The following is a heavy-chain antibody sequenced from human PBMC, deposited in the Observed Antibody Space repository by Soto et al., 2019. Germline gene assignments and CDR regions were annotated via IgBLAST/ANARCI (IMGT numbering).Heavy chain of an antibody. Sequence: QVQLVQSGAEVKKPGASVKVSCKASGYTFTSYGISWVRHAPGHGLEGMGWIRAYNCNTNYAQKFQGRVTMTTDTAPSTGYKNLRSLRCDDTAVYYFAREIFWGGFAESNWRAPWGQGTLATAYS. CDR2: IRAYNCNT. CDR1: GYTFTSYG. D-gene: IGHD3-10*01. CDR3: AREIFWGGFAESNWRAP. J-gene: IGHJ5*02. V-gene: IGHV1-18*01.